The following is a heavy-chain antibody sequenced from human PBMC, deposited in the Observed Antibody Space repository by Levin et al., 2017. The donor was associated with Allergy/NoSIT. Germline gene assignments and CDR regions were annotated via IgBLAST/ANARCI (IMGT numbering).Heavy chain of an antibody. CDR3: ARVPDPYYDFWSGRFDP. V-gene: IGHV1-2*02. D-gene: IGHD3-3*01. CDR1: GYTFTGYY. Sequence: GASVKVSCKASGYTFTGYYMHWVRQAPGQGLEWMGWINPNSGGTNYAQKFQGRVTMTRDTSISTAYMELSRLRSDDTAVYYCARVPDPYYDFWSGRFDPWGQGTLVTVSS. J-gene: IGHJ5*02. CDR2: INPNSGGT.